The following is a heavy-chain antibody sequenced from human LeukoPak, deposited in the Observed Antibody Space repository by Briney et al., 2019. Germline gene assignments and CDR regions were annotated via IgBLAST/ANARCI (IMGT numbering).Heavy chain of an antibody. J-gene: IGHJ5*02. V-gene: IGHV1-8*03. CDR1: GYTFSTYD. CDR3: ARGWTLVGFDP. Sequence: GPSVKVSCTASGYTFSTYDINWVRQASGHGLEWMGWLSPNSGNTGYSQKFQGRVTISRNTSISTAYMELSSLRSEDTAVYYCARGWTLVGFDPWGQGTLVTVSS. CDR2: LSPNSGNT. D-gene: IGHD4-23*01.